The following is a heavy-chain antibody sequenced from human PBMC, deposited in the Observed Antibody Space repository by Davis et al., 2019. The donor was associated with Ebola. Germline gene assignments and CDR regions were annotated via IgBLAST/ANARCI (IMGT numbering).Heavy chain of an antibody. Sequence: AASVKVSCKASGYTFTGNYIQWLRQAPGQGLEWVGRINPNSGATNLAQKFQGRVTMSRDTSTSTAYMEMSRLRSDDTAVYFCARGGVAYSDLDYWGQGTLVAVSS. J-gene: IGHJ4*02. V-gene: IGHV1-2*06. CDR2: INPNSGAT. D-gene: IGHD2-21*01. CDR1: GYTFTGNY. CDR3: ARGGVAYSDLDY.